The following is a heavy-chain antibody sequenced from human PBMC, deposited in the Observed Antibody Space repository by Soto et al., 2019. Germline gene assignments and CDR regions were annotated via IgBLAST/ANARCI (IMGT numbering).Heavy chain of an antibody. CDR3: ARIVGAKFRWFDP. CDR2: IYYSGST. D-gene: IGHD1-26*01. V-gene: IGHV4-59*08. CDR1: GGSISSYY. J-gene: IGHJ5*02. Sequence: SDTLSLTCTVSGGSISSYYWSWIRQPPGKGLEWIGYIYYSGSTNYNPSLKSRVTISVDTSKNQFSLKLSSVTAADTAVYYCARIVGAKFRWFDPWGQGTLVTVSS.